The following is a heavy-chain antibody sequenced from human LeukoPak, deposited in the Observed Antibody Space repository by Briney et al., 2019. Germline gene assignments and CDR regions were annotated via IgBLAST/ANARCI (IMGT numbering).Heavy chain of an antibody. D-gene: IGHD6-6*01. J-gene: IGHJ4*02. CDR1: GSSINSGYY. CDR3: ARLPGASRPRYYFDY. V-gene: IGHV4-38-2*02. CDR2: ISDRGST. Sequence: SETLSLTCIVSGSSINSGYYWGWIRQPPEKGLEWIGTISDRGSTYNNPSLKSRVTISVDTSKNQLSLKLTSVTAADTAVYYCARLPGASRPRYYFDYWGQGTLVTVSS.